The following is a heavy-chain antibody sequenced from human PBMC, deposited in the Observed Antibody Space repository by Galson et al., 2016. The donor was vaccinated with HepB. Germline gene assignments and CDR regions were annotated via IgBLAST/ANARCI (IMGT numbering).Heavy chain of an antibody. D-gene: IGHD3-16*02. CDR3: ARDDDYVWGTYRYTRTVPQYYFDY. V-gene: IGHV3-30-3*01. CDR1: GFTFSSYA. Sequence: SLRLSCAASGFTFSSYAMHWVRQAPGKGLEWVAVISFDGSNNFYADSVKGRFTITGDNSKNTLYLQMNSLRAEGTAVYYCARDDDYVWGTYRYTRTVPQYYFDYWGQGTLVTVSS. CDR2: ISFDGSNN. J-gene: IGHJ4*02.